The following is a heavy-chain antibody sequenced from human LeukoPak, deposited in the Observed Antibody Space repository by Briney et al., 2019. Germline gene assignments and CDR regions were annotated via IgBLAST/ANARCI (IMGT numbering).Heavy chain of an antibody. D-gene: IGHD5/OR15-5a*01. V-gene: IGHV3-7*01. CDR3: ARDSNPNDGQVFYDAFDI. CDR1: GFTFSSYW. J-gene: IGHJ3*02. Sequence: GGSLRLSCAASGFTFSSYWMTWVRQAPGKGLEWVANIKRDGSVKSYVDSVKGRFTISRDNANNSLFLQMNSLRPEDTAVYFCARDSNPNDGQVFYDAFDIWGQGTMVTVSS. CDR2: IKRDGSVK.